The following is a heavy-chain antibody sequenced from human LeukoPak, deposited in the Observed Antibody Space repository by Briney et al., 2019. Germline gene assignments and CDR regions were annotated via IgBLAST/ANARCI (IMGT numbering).Heavy chain of an antibody. J-gene: IGHJ4*02. CDR1: GYTFTSYD. CDR2: MNPNSGNT. D-gene: IGHD3-22*01. Sequence: ASVKVPCKASGYTFTSYDINWVRQATGQGLEWMGWMNPNSGNTGYAQKFQGRVTMTRNTSISTAYMELSSLRSEDTAVYYCASTGPYYYDSSGYSYWGQGTLVTVSS. CDR3: ASTGPYYYDSSGYSY. V-gene: IGHV1-8*01.